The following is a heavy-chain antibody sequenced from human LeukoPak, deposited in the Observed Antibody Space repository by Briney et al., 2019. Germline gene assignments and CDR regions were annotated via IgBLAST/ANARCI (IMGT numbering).Heavy chain of an antibody. Sequence: PGGSLRLSCEASGCTFRNHGMYALRQAPGKGLDGVALIWYDGSNKYYVDSVKGRFTISRDNSENTLYLQMNSLRVEDTAVYYCARWGEDSKLDHWGQGTLVTVSS. CDR3: ARWGEDSKLDH. CDR1: GCTFRNHG. J-gene: IGHJ4*02. D-gene: IGHD4-11*01. CDR2: IWYDGSNK. V-gene: IGHV3-33*01.